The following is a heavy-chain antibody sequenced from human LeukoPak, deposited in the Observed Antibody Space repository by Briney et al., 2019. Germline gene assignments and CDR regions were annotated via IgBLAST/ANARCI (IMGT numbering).Heavy chain of an antibody. CDR2: ISSGGSTT. CDR1: GFTFSDYF. D-gene: IGHD3-22*01. Sequence: PGGSLRLSCAASGFTFSDYFMTWIRQASGKGLEWVSSISSGGSTTYYADSVKGRFTISRDNAKNSLFLQMNSLRAEDTAVYYCARAPYDSFDYWGQGALVTVSS. V-gene: IGHV3-11*04. J-gene: IGHJ4*02. CDR3: ARAPYDSFDY.